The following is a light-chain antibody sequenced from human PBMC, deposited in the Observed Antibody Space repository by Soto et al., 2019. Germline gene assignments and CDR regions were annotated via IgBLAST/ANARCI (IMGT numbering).Light chain of an antibody. CDR1: QSVANNY. J-gene: IGKJ1*01. V-gene: IGKV3-20*01. Sequence: EFVLTQSPGTLSLSPGERATLSCRASQSVANNYIAWYQLKPGQAPRLLIYAASSRATGIPDRFSGSGSGTDFTLTISRLEPEDFAVYYCQQYSTSRTFGQGTKVEIK. CDR3: QQYSTSRT. CDR2: AAS.